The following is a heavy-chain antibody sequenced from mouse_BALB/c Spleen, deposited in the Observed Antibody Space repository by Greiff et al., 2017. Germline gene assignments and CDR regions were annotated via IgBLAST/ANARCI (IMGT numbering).Heavy chain of an antibody. Sequence: LQESGAELVRSGASVKMSCKASGYTFTSYNMHWVKQTPGQGLEWIGYIYPGNDGTNYNQKFKGKATLTADTSSSTAYLQISSLTSEDSAVYFCAREGRYGAWFAYWGQGTLVTVSA. CDR2: IYPGNDGT. V-gene: IGHV1-12*01. D-gene: IGHD2-14*01. CDR1: GYTFTSYN. J-gene: IGHJ3*01. CDR3: AREGRYGAWFAY.